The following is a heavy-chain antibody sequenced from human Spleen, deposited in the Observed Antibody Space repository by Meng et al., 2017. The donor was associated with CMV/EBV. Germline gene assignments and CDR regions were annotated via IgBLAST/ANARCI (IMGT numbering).Heavy chain of an antibody. V-gene: IGHV3-23*01. CDR1: GFTFSNYA. CDR3: TRSIVPVPAAIPDY. Sequence: GESLKIPCEASGFTFSNYAMSWVRQAPGRGLEWVSTLSTSGRSTYYADSVKGRFTISRDNSKNTLYLQMNSLRAEDTALFYCTRSIVPVPAAIPDYWGQGTLVTVSS. D-gene: IGHD2-2*02. CDR2: LSTSGRST. J-gene: IGHJ4*02.